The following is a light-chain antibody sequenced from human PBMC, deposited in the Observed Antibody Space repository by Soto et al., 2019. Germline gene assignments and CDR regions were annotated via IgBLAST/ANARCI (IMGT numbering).Light chain of an antibody. CDR2: DVS. CDR3: NSFTTSITYV. CDR1: SSDIGGYNS. V-gene: IGLV2-14*01. Sequence: QSALTQPSSVSGSPGQSITISCTGTSSDIGGYNSVSWYQQHPGKAPKLMIYDVSNRPSGVSNRFSGSKSGNTASLTISGLQADDDADYYCNSFTTSITYVFGAGTKLTV. J-gene: IGLJ1*01.